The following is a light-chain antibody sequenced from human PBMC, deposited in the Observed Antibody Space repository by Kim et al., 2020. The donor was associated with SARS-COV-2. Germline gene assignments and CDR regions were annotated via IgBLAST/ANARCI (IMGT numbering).Light chain of an antibody. J-gene: IGLJ1*01. CDR1: SSNIGINV. CDR2: DSN. Sequence: ELTQPSSASGTPGQRVTISCSGSSSNIGINVVNWYQQLPGTAPKLLIYDSNQRPSGVPDRFSGSKSGTSASLAISGLQSEDEADYFCATWDDSLTGFVLGTGTKVTVL. CDR3: ATWDDSLTGFV. V-gene: IGLV1-44*01.